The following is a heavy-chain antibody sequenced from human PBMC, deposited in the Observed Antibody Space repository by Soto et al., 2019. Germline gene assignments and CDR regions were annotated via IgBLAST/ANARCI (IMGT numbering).Heavy chain of an antibody. D-gene: IGHD6-6*01. V-gene: IGHV3-7*03. CDR2: IDQDGSAK. J-gene: IGHJ5*02. CDR3: ARGHSSSPNWFDP. Sequence: EVPLVESGGGLVQPGGSLRLSCAASGFTFSSYWMNWVRQAPGKGLEWVASIDQDGSAKYYVDSVKGRFTISKDNAKNSVYLQMNSLRAEDTAVYYCARGHSSSPNWFDPWGQGTLVTVSS. CDR1: GFTFSSYW.